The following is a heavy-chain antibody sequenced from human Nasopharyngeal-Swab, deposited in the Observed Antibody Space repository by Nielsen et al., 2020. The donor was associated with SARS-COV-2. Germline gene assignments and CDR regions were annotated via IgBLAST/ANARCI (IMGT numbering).Heavy chain of an antibody. Sequence: SETLSLTCTVSGGSISSSSYYWGWIRQPPGKGLEWIGSIYYSGSTYYNPSLKSRVTISVDTSKNQFSLKLSSVTAADTAVYYCARGGVQGVIYYYYGMDVWGQGTTVTVSS. J-gene: IGHJ6*02. V-gene: IGHV4-39*07. CDR1: GGSISSSSYY. D-gene: IGHD3-10*01. CDR2: IYYSGST. CDR3: ARGGVQGVIYYYYGMDV.